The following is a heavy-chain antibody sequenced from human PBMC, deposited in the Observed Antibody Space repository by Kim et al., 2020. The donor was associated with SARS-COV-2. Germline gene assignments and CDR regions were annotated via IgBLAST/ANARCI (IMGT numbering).Heavy chain of an antibody. J-gene: IGHJ4*02. D-gene: IGHD6-19*01. CDR2: ISYDGSNK. Sequence: GGSLRLSCAASGFTFSSYGMHWVRQAPGKGLEWVAVISYDGSNKYYADSVKGRFTISRDNSKNTLYLQMNSLRAEDTAVYYCAKTASGWYYNFDYWGQGTLVTVSS. V-gene: IGHV3-30*18. CDR1: GFTFSSYG. CDR3: AKTASGWYYNFDY.